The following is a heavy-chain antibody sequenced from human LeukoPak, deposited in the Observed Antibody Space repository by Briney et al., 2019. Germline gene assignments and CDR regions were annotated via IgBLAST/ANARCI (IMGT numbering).Heavy chain of an antibody. CDR1: GFTFSSYT. Sequence: GGSLRLSCAASGFTFSSYTMSWVRQAPGKGLEWVAAISGSGGTTYYADSVKGRFTISRDHSKNTLYLQMNSLRAEDTALYYCAKGVRITMVRGAFDIWGQGTMVTVSS. J-gene: IGHJ3*02. V-gene: IGHV3-23*01. D-gene: IGHD3-10*01. CDR3: AKGVRITMVRGAFDI. CDR2: ISGSGGTT.